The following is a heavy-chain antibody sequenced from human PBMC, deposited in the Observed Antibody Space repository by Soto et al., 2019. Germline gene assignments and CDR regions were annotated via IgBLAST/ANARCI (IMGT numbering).Heavy chain of an antibody. CDR2: IWYDGSNK. J-gene: IGHJ1*01. CDR1: GFTFSSYG. D-gene: IGHD3-3*01. Sequence: GGSLRLSCAASGFTFSSYGMHWVRQAPGKGLEWVAVIWYDGSNKYYADSVKGRFTISRDNSKNTLYLQMNSLRAEDTAVYYCARDPYDFWSGPQISLYFQHWGQGTLVTVSS. V-gene: IGHV3-33*01. CDR3: ARDPYDFWSGPQISLYFQH.